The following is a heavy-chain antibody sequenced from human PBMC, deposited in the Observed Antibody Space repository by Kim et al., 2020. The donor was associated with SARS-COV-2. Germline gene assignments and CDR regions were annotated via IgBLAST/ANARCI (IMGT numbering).Heavy chain of an antibody. V-gene: IGHV3-48*02. CDR2: ITKTSTTI. CDR3: ARDRMGGAFDM. J-gene: IGHJ3*02. Sequence: GGSLRLSCATSGFTFSAYDMNWVRHAPGKGLEWLSFITKTSTTIYYADSVEGRFTISRDNAKNSLFLQMNSLRDEDTALYYCARDRMGGAFDMWGQGTMV. CDR1: GFTFSAYD. D-gene: IGHD3-16*01.